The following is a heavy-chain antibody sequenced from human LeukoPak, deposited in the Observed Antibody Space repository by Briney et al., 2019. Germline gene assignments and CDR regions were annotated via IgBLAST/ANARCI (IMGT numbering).Heavy chain of an antibody. D-gene: IGHD3-22*01. CDR1: GGSISSYY. Sequence: SETLSVTCTVSGGSISSYYCNWFRQPPGKGLEWIGYIYNSVTTNYNPSLKSRVTISVDMSKNQFSLRLSSVTATDTAVYYCVTGGGWLPDYWGQGTLVTVSS. CDR3: VTGGGWLPDY. J-gene: IGHJ4*02. CDR2: IYNSVTT. V-gene: IGHV4-59*01.